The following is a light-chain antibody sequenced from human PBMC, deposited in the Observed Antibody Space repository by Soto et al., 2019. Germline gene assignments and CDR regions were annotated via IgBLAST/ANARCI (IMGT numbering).Light chain of an antibody. V-gene: IGKV4-1*01. CDR3: QQYSTPPT. J-gene: IGKJ2*01. CDR1: QSILYSSNNKNY. Sequence: DIVMTQSPDSLAVSLGERATINCKSSQSILYSSNNKNYLAWYQQSPGQPPKLLIYWASTRESGVPDRFSGSGSGADFTLTISSLQAEDVAVYYCQQYSTPPTFGQGTKLEIK. CDR2: WAS.